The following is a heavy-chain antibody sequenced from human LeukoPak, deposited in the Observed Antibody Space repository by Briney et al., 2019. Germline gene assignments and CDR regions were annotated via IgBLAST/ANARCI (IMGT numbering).Heavy chain of an antibody. CDR1: GFTFNSYN. CDR2: FDPEDGET. V-gene: IGHV1-24*01. Sequence: GGSLRLSCAASGFTFNSYNMNWVRQAPGKGLEWMGGFDPEDGETIYAQKFQGRVTMTEDTSTDTAYMELSSLRSEDTAVYYCATVLFDSSSSPFDFDYWGQGTLVTVSS. D-gene: IGHD6-6*01. CDR3: ATVLFDSSSSPFDFDY. J-gene: IGHJ4*02.